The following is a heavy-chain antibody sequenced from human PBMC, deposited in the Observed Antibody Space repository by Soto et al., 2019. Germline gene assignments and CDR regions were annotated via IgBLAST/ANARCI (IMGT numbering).Heavy chain of an antibody. V-gene: IGHV4-4*02. Sequence: QVQLQESGPGLVKPSGTLSLTCAVSSGSISTSNWWSWVRQPPGKGLEWIGEIYHSGSTNYNPSLKSRVTISVDKSKNQFSLKLSSVTAADTAVYYCARFGAYCSGGSCYDDYWGQGTLVTVSS. J-gene: IGHJ4*02. CDR2: IYHSGST. CDR1: SGSISTSNW. D-gene: IGHD2-15*01. CDR3: ARFGAYCSGGSCYDDY.